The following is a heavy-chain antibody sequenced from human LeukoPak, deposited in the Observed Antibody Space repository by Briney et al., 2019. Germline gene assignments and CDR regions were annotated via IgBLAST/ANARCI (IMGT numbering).Heavy chain of an antibody. CDR2: IKKDGSEK. CDR1: GFTSSNYW. J-gene: IGHJ4*02. CDR3: ARQRYYYGSGSYYRDFDY. V-gene: IGHV3-7*01. D-gene: IGHD3-10*01. Sequence: GGSLRLSCAASGFTSSNYWMSWVRQAPGKGLEWVANIKKDGSEKYYVDSVKGRFTISRDNAKNSLYLQMNSLRAEDTAVYYCARQRYYYGSGSYYRDFDYWGQGTLVTVSS.